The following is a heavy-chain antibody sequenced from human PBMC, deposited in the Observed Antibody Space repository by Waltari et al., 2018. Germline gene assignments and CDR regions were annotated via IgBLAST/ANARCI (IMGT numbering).Heavy chain of an antibody. CDR3: ARAPADDRYSHFDV. D-gene: IGHD5-18*01. CDR1: GDSVSRTY. CDR2: ISGSTGRA. J-gene: IGHJ4*02. V-gene: IGHV4-59*02. Sequence: QVQLQESGPGLVNPSETLSVTCAVYGDSVSRTYWSWLRQAPGKGLEFIGYISGSTGRANYNPSLESRVTLSVEASKSQLSLRLTSLTAADTAVYYCARAPADDRYSHFDVWGPGVLVTVSS.